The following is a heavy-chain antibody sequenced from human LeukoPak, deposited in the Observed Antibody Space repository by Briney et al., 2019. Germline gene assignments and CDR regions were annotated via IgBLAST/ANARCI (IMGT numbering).Heavy chain of an antibody. V-gene: IGHV3-30*03. J-gene: IGHJ6*02. Sequence: PGRSLRLSCAASGFTFSSYGMHWVRQAPGKGLEWVAVISYDGSNKYYADSVKGRFTISRDNSKNTLYLQMNSLRAEDTAVYYCAFMADSSGPRYYGMDVWGQGTTVTVSS. D-gene: IGHD3-22*01. CDR1: GFTFSSYG. CDR2: ISYDGSNK. CDR3: AFMADSSGPRYYGMDV.